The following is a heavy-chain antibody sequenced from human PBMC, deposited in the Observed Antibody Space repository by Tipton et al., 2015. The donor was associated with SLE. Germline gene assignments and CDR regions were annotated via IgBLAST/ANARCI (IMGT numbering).Heavy chain of an antibody. D-gene: IGHD2-2*01. CDR1: GFTFSSYW. CDR2: INTDGDIT. V-gene: IGHV3-74*01. J-gene: IGHJ4*02. CDR3: ARGSSSIDY. Sequence: LSLTCEASGFTFSSYWMHWVRQAPGKGLVWVSRINTDGDITNYADSVRGRLTISRDNAKNTLYLQMSSLRADDTAVYYCARGSSSIDYWGQGTLVTVSS.